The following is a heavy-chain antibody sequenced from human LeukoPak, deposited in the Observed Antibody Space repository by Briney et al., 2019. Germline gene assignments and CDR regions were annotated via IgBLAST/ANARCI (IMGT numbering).Heavy chain of an antibody. CDR1: GGSISSHY. Sequence: PSETLSLTCTVSGGSISSHYWSWIRQPPGKGLEWIGYIYYSGSTNYNPSLKSRVTISVDTSKNQFTLKLSSVTAADTAVYYCGRDWSGRSGYSAFDIWGQGTMVTVSS. J-gene: IGHJ3*02. D-gene: IGHD3-3*01. CDR3: GRDWSGRSGYSAFDI. V-gene: IGHV4-59*11. CDR2: IYYSGST.